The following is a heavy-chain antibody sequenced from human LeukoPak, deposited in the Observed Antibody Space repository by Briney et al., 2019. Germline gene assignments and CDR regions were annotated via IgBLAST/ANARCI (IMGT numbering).Heavy chain of an antibody. V-gene: IGHV1-69*01. D-gene: IGHD2-21*02. CDR3: ARVVAGAYCGGDCYAHFDY. CDR1: GGTFSSYA. CDR2: IIPIFGTA. Sequence: GSSVKVSCKASGGTFSSYAISWVRQAPGQGHEWMGGIIPIFGTANYAQKFQGRVTITADESTSTAYMELSSLRSEDTAVYYCARVVAGAYCGGDCYAHFDYWGQGTLVTVSS. J-gene: IGHJ4*02.